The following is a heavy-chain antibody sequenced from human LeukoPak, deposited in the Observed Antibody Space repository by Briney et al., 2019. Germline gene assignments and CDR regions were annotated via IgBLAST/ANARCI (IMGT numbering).Heavy chain of an antibody. J-gene: IGHJ4*02. V-gene: IGHV1-8*01. CDR2: MSPNSGNT. D-gene: IGHD7-27*01. CDR3: VRTPPNWGADF. Sequence: ASVKVSCKASGYTFTSYDINWMRQATGQGREWMGWMSPNSGNTGYAQKFRGRVTMTRDTSTGTAYLELSSLRSEDSAVYYCVRTPPNWGADFWGQGTLVTVSS. CDR1: GYTFTSYD.